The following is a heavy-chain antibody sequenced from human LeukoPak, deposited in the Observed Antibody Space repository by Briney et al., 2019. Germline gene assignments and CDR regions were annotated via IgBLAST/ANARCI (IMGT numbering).Heavy chain of an antibody. CDR1: GGTFSSYA. CDR3: ARENGEGSSWYYFDY. Sequence: ASVKVSCKASGGTFSSYAISWVRQAPGQGLEWMGRIIPILGIANYAQKFQGRVTITADKSTSTAYMELSSLRSEDTAVYYCARENGEGSSWYYFDYWGQGTLVTVSS. D-gene: IGHD6-13*01. CDR2: IIPILGIA. V-gene: IGHV1-69*04. J-gene: IGHJ4*02.